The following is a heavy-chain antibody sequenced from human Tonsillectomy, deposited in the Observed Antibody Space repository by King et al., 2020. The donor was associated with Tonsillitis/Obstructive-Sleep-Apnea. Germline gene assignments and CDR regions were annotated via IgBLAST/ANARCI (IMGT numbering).Heavy chain of an antibody. CDR3: VRLPPYCSRTTCYSDYYYSMDV. Sequence: VQLVESGAEVKKPGESLKISCKGSGYSFATYWIGWVRQMPGKGLEWMGIIYPGDSDTRYSPSFQGQVTISADKSISTAYLQWSSLRASDTAMYYCVRLPPYCSRTTCYSDYYYSMDVWGKGTTVTVSS. V-gene: IGHV5-51*01. D-gene: IGHD2-2*02. CDR1: GYSFATYW. CDR2: IYPGDSDT. J-gene: IGHJ6*03.